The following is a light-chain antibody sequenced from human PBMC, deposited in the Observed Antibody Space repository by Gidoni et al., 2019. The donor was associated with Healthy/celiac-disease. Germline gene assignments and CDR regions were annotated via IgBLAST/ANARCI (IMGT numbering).Light chain of an antibody. CDR3: SSYTSSNIRV. J-gene: IGLJ3*02. CDR2: DVD. V-gene: IGLV2-14*03. Sequence: QSALTQPASVSGSPGQSITISCAGTSSDVGSYNYVSWYHQHPGKAPRLMIYDVDNRPSGVSNRFSGSKSGNTASLTISGLQAEDEADYYCSSYTSSNIRVFGGGTKLTVL. CDR1: SSDVGSYNY.